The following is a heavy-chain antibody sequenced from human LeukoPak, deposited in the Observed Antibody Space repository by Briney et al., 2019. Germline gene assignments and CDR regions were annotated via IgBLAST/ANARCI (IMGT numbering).Heavy chain of an antibody. D-gene: IGHD5-24*01. V-gene: IGHV4-4*07. CDR3: ATGDGYNSFDY. CDR1: GGSFSSYY. CDR2: IYTSGST. J-gene: IGHJ4*02. Sequence: SETLSLTCTISGGSFSSYYWSWIRQPAGKGLEWIGRIYTSGSTNYNSSLKSRVTMSVDTSKNQVSLKLSAVTAADTAVYYCATGDGYNSFDYWGQGTLVTVSS.